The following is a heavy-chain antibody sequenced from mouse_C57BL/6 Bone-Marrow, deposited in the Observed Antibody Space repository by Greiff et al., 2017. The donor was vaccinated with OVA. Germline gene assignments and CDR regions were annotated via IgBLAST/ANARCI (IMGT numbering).Heavy chain of an antibody. J-gene: IGHJ3*01. D-gene: IGHD3-2*02. V-gene: IGHV5-4*01. Sequence: EVQPVESGGGLVKPGGSLKLSCAASGFTFSSYAMSWVRQTPEKRLEWVATISDGGSYTYYPDNVKGRFTISRDNAKNNLYLQMSHLKSEDTAMYYCASATAQATWFAYWGQGTLVTVSA. CDR3: ASATAQATWFAY. CDR2: ISDGGSYT. CDR1: GFTFSSYA.